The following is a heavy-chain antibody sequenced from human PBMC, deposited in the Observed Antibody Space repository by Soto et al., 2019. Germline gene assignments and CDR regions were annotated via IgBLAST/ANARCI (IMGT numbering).Heavy chain of an antibody. CDR1: GFTFSSYG. V-gene: IGHV3-48*01. J-gene: IGHJ4*02. CDR2: ISSDGTT. CDR3: ARAPGYGDIDY. Sequence: EVQLVESGGDFVQPGGSLRRSCAASGFTFSSYGMNWVRQVPVKGLKWVSHISSDGTTYYADSVKGRFTISRDNAKNSLYLQMNSLIVEDTAVYYCARAPGYGDIDYWGRGTLVTVSS. D-gene: IGHD3-10*01.